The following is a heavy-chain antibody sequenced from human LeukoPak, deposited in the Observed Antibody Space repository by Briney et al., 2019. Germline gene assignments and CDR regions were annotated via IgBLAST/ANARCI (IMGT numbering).Heavy chain of an antibody. CDR3: ARGGGHYDSSGYYGY. CDR1: GGSISSSNW. V-gene: IGHV4-4*02. J-gene: IGHJ4*02. Sequence: PSGTLSLTCAVSGGSISSSNWWSWVRQPPGKGLEWIGEIYHSGSTNYNPSLKSRVTISVDKSKNQFSLKLSSVTAADTAVYYCARGGGHYDSSGYYGYWGQGTLVTVSS. CDR2: IYHSGST. D-gene: IGHD3-22*01.